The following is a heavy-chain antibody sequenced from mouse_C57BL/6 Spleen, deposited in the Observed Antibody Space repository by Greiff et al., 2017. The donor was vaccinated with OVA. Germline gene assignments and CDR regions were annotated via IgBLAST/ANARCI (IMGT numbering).Heavy chain of an antibody. CDR2: IDPANGDT. V-gene: IGHV14-4*01. D-gene: IGHD1-1*01. CDR1: GFNIKDDY. CDR3: TPYGSSYDYAMDY. J-gene: IGHJ4*01. Sequence: EVQLQQSGAELVRPGASVKLSCTASGFNIKDDYLHWVKQRPEQGLEWIGWIDPANGDTEYASKFQGKATITADTSSNTAYLQLSSLTSEYTAVYYCTPYGSSYDYAMDYWGQGTSVTVSS.